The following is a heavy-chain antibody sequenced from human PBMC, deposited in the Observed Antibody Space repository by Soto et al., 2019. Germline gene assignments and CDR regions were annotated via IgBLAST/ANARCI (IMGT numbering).Heavy chain of an antibody. CDR3: ARRAVTIFGVVIKGHFDY. D-gene: IGHD3-3*01. CDR1: GYTFTSHD. V-gene: IGHV1-8*01. J-gene: IGHJ4*02. Sequence: ASVKVSCKASGYTFTSHDINWVRQATGQGLEWMGWMNPNSGNTGYAQKFQGRVTLTSNTSISTAYMELSSLRSDDTAVYYCARRAVTIFGVVIKGHFDYWGQGTLVTVSS. CDR2: MNPNSGNT.